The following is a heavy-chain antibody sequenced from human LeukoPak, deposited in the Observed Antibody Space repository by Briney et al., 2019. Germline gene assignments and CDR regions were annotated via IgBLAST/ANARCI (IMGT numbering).Heavy chain of an antibody. CDR3: AASEGKYASGWYASYYFDS. D-gene: IGHD6-19*01. CDR1: GFPVSSNY. V-gene: IGHV4-59*04. CDR2: VYYGGTT. J-gene: IGHJ4*02. Sequence: GSLRLSCAASGFPVSSNYLSWVRQPPGKGLEWIGNVYYGGTTYYTPSLKSRVTISVDSSKNQFSLKLRSVTAADTGVYYCAASEGKYASGWYASYYFDSWGRGTLVAVST.